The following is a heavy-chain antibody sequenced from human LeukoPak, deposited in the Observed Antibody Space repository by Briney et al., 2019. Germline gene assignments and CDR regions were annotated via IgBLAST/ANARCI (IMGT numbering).Heavy chain of an antibody. CDR1: GFTLSIYG. J-gene: IGHJ4*02. D-gene: IGHD6-19*01. Sequence: PGGSLRLSCATSGFTLSIYGMHWVRQAPGKGLEWVAFIRYDGTSQYYTDSVKGRFTISRDNSMNTMYLQMNGLRVEDTAVYYCAKVGFGWYQIDYWGQGTLVTVSS. CDR3: AKVGFGWYQIDY. V-gene: IGHV3-30*02. CDR2: IRYDGTSQ.